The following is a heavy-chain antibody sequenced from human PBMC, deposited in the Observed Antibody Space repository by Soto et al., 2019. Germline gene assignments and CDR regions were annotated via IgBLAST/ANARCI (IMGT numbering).Heavy chain of an antibody. V-gene: IGHV4-59*01. CDR3: ARGRTVRNYADDSSDYFYFFDY. CDR2: VYYTGST. CDR1: GDSISTFY. D-gene: IGHD3-22*01. Sequence: SETLSITCTVSGDSISTFYWGWMRQSPGKELEWIGYVYYTGSTNYNPSLKSRVTISVDRSKNQFSLKLTSANAADTAVYYCARGRTVRNYADDSSDYFYFFDYWGQGTQVTVSS. J-gene: IGHJ4*02.